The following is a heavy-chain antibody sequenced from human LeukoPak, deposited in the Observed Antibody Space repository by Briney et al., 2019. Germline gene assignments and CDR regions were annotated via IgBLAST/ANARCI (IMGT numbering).Heavy chain of an antibody. V-gene: IGHV3-23*01. CDR1: GFTFSNYA. CDR3: AKRAGVPYYYGSGSPEAPIDY. D-gene: IGHD3-10*01. Sequence: PGGSLRLSCAASGFTFSNYAMSWVRQAPGKGLEWVSAISGRGGSTYYADSVKGHFTISRGNSRNTLYLQMNSLRAEDTAVYYCAKRAGVPYYYGSGSPEAPIDYWGQGALVTVSS. CDR2: ISGRGGST. J-gene: IGHJ4*02.